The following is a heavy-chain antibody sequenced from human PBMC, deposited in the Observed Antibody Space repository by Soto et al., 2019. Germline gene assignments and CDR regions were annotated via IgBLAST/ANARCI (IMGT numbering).Heavy chain of an antibody. CDR1: GGSLSDYY. V-gene: IGHV4-34*01. CDR3: AGGGGNYGYGIYFYNGLDV. D-gene: IGHD3-16*01. CDR2: LDQTGSV. Sequence: QVQLQQWGAGLSKPSETLSLTCAVSGGSLSDYYLSWIRQPPGNGLEWIGELDQTGSVNYNPSLGGRVIISGEPSKNPFPPGAGVWAARDPAVYPWAGGGGNYGYGIYFYNGLDVWGQGTPVTVS. J-gene: IGHJ6*02.